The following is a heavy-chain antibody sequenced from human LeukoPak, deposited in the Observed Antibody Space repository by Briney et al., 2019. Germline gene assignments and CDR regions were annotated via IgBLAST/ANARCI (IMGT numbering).Heavy chain of an antibody. Sequence: ASVKVSCKASGYTFTSYYMHWLRQAPGQGLEWMGMINPNGGVTSYAQKFQGRVTMTRDTSTSTVYMELSSLRSEDKAVYYRARDNGAFDYWGQGTLVTVSS. CDR3: ARDNGAFDY. CDR1: GYTFTSYY. V-gene: IGHV1-46*01. D-gene: IGHD1-26*01. CDR2: INPNGGVT. J-gene: IGHJ4*02.